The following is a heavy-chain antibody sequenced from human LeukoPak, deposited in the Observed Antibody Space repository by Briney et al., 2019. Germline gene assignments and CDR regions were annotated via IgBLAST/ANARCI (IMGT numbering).Heavy chain of an antibody. V-gene: IGHV5-51*01. J-gene: IGHJ5*02. D-gene: IGHD3-16*01. CDR1: GYSFTNFW. CDR2: ISPGDSGI. Sequence: GESLKISRKGSGYSFTNFWIGWVRQMPGKGLEWMGVISPGDSGIRYSPSFQGQVTISVDKSISTAYLQWSSLKASDSAMYYCAAGGASAPWGQGTLVTVSS. CDR3: AAGGASAP.